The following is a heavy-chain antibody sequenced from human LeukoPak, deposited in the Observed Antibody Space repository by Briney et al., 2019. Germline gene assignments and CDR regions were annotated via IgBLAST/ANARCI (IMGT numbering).Heavy chain of an antibody. CDR1: GGSISSSSYY. Sequence: PSETLSLTCTVSGGSISSSSYYWGWIRQPPGKGLEWIGSIYYSGSTYYNPSLKSRVTISVDTSRNQFSLKLSSVTAADTAVYYCARGTDFDWSQQSSVAFDIWGQGTMVTVSS. D-gene: IGHD3-9*01. V-gene: IGHV4-39*07. CDR3: ARGTDFDWSQQSSVAFDI. CDR2: IYYSGST. J-gene: IGHJ3*02.